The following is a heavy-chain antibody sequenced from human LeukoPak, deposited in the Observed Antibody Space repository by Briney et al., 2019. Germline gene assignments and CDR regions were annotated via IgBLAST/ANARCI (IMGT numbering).Heavy chain of an antibody. CDR3: ARLYCSGGSCYSGGFFDY. D-gene: IGHD2-15*01. CDR1: GYSISSGYY. V-gene: IGHV4-38-2*02. Sequence: SETLSLTCTVSGYSISSGYYWAWIRQPPGKGLEWIGSIFHTGSTYHNPSLKSRVTISVDTSKNQFSLKLNSVTAADTAVYYCARLYCSGGSCYSGGFFDYWGQGTLVTVSS. J-gene: IGHJ4*02. CDR2: IFHTGST.